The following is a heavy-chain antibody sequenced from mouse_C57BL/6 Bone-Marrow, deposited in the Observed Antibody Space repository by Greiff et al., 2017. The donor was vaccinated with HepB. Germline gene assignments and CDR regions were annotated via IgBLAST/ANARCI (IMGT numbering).Heavy chain of an antibody. J-gene: IGHJ4*01. CDR2: IRNKANGYTT. D-gene: IGHD4-1*02. CDR3: ARSPQLGIYAMDY. V-gene: IGHV7-3*01. CDR1: GFTFTDYY. Sequence: EVMLVESGGGLVQPGGSLSLSCAASGFTFTDYYMSWVRQPPGKALEWLGFIRNKANGYTTEYSASVKGRFTISRDNSQSILYLQMNALRAEDSATYYCARSPQLGIYAMDYWGQGTSVTVSS.